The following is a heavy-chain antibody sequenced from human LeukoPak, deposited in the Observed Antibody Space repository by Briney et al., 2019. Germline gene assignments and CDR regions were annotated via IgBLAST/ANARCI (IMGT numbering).Heavy chain of an antibody. CDR3: ARGTPTTRDFDY. CDR2: ISSSSNYI. CDR1: GFTFSSYN. D-gene: IGHD4-11*01. V-gene: IGHV3-21*01. Sequence: GGSLRLSCAASGFTFSSYNMNWVRQAPGKGLEWVSFISSSSNYIYYTDSVKGRFTISRDNAKNSLFLQMNSLRAEDTAVYYCARGTPTTRDFDYWGQGTLVTVSS. J-gene: IGHJ4*02.